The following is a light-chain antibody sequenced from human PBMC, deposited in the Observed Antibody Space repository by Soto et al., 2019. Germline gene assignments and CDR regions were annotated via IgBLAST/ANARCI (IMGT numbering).Light chain of an antibody. CDR3: ASFRSGTILV. Sequence: QSVLTQPASVSGSPGQSVTISCTGPRSDIGDSNFISWYQHSPGKAPRLLIYEVNNRPSGVSKRFSGSKAGNTASLTISGPLDDDEADYFCASFRSGTILVFGSGTKVTAL. CDR2: EVN. J-gene: IGLJ6*01. V-gene: IGLV2-14*01. CDR1: RSDIGDSNF.